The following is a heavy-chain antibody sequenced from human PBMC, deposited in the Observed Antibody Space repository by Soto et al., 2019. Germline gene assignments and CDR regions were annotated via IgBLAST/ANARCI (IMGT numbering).Heavy chain of an antibody. J-gene: IGHJ6*02. Sequence: SGPTLVNPAQTLTLTCTFSGFSLSTSGMCVSWIRQPPGKALEWLALIDWDDDKDYSTSLKTRLTISKETSKNQVVLTMTNMDPVDTATYYCARTRVARIGYYYYGMDVWGQGTTVTVSS. CDR3: ARTRVARIGYYYYGMDV. CDR1: GFSLSTSGMC. CDR2: IDWDDDK. D-gene: IGHD2-15*01. V-gene: IGHV2-70*01.